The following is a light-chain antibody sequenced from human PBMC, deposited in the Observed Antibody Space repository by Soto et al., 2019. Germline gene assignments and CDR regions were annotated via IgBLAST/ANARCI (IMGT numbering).Light chain of an antibody. Sequence: QSALTQPRSVSGSPGQSVTISCTGTSSDVGGYNFVSWYQHHPGKAPKLMIYDVSKRPSGVPDRFSGSKSGSTASLTISELQAEDEADYYCCSYAGSYTLVFGGGTKLTVL. CDR2: DVS. J-gene: IGLJ3*02. CDR3: CSYAGSYTLV. CDR1: SSDVGGYNF. V-gene: IGLV2-11*01.